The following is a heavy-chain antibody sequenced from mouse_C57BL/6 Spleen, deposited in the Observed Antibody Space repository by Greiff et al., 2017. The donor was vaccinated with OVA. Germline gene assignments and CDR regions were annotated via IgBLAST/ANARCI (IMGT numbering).Heavy chain of an antibody. J-gene: IGHJ4*01. V-gene: IGHV1-54*01. D-gene: IGHD4-1*01. CDR3: ARSRTGAYAMDY. CDR2: INPGSGGT. CDR1: GYAFTNYL. Sequence: QVHVKQSGAELVRPGTSVKVSCKASGYAFTNYLIEWVKQRPGQGLEWIGVINPGSGGTNYNEKFKGKATLTADKSSSTAYMQLSSLTSEDSAVYFSARSRTGAYAMDYWGQGTSVTVSS.